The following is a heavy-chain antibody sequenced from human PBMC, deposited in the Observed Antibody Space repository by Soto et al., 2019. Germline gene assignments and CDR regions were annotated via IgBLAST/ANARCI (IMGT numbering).Heavy chain of an antibody. CDR3: ATARGFMERHFYFGLGV. Sequence: QVQLQESGPGLVKPSETVSLTCAVSGSSVSRGSYFWSWIRQPPGKGLEFIGYIYYTGSTEYNPSLRSRVTISVDTSKNHFSLKLTSVTASDTAVYYCATARGFMERHFYFGLGVWGQGTTVTVSS. V-gene: IGHV4-61*03. D-gene: IGHD3-3*01. CDR1: GSSVSRGSYF. J-gene: IGHJ6*02. CDR2: IYYTGST.